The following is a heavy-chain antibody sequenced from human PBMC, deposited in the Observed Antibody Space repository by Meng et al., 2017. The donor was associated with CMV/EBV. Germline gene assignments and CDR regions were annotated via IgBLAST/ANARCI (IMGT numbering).Heavy chain of an antibody. V-gene: IGHV1-8*01. D-gene: IGHD3-9*01. CDR2: MNPNSGNT. CDR1: GYTFTSYD. J-gene: IGHJ3*02. CDR3: ARDIRYPGTDDAFDI. Sequence: ASVKVSCKASGYTFTSYDINWVRQATGQGLEWMGWMNPNSGNTGYAQKFQGRITMTRNTSISTAYMELSSLRSEDTAVYYCARDIRYPGTDDAFDIWGQGTMVTVSS.